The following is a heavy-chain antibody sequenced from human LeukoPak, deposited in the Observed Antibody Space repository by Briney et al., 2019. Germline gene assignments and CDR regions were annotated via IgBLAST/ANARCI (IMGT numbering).Heavy chain of an antibody. Sequence: GGSLRLSCAASGFTFSTYWMHWVRQAPGKGLLWVSRINTDGISTSYADSVKGRFTISRDNAKNTLYLQMSSLRAEDTAVYYXARMRRPYCSSTTCPAGYWGQGTLVTVSS. D-gene: IGHD2-2*01. CDR3: ARMRRPYCSSTTCPAGY. J-gene: IGHJ4*02. CDR2: INTDGIST. CDR1: GFTFSTYW. V-gene: IGHV3-74*01.